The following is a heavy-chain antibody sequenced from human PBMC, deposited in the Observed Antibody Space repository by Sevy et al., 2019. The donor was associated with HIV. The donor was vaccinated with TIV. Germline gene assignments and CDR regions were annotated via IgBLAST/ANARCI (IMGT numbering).Heavy chain of an antibody. CDR3: XXLRXDXXVVPGATPGCYFDS. CDR1: GDSINTYY. J-gene: IGHJ4*02. D-gene: IGHD2-2*02. V-gene: IGHV4-59*08. CDR2: VSHSGNT. Sequence: SETLSLTCTVSGDSINTYYWSWIRQPPGKGLEWIGYVSHSGNTNYNPSLKSRVSMSVDTSTNQFSLKVKSVTAADTXXXXXXXLRXDXXVVPGATPGCYFDSWGQGTLVTVSS.